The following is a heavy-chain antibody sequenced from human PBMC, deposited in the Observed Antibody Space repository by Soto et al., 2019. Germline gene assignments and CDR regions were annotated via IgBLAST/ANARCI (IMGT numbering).Heavy chain of an antibody. V-gene: IGHV4-31*03. CDR1: GGSISSGGYY. J-gene: IGHJ5*02. CDR3: ARVHMVRGAPNWFDP. Sequence: QAKLQESGPGLVKRSQNLSLTCTVSGGSISSGGYYWSWIRQHPGKGLEWIGYIYYSGSTYYNPSLKSRVTISVDTSKNQFSLKLSSLTAADTAVYYCARVHMVRGAPNWFDPWGQGTLVTVSS. CDR2: IYYSGST. D-gene: IGHD3-10*01.